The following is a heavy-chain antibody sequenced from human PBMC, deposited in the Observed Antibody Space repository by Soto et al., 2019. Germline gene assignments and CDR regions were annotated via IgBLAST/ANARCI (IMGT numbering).Heavy chain of an antibody. Sequence: QVQLVQSGAEVKKPGASVKVSCKASGDTFSNFDFTWVRQAPGQGLEWLGWNSAYSGNTRYVQKLQGXXXXXXXXXXXXXXXXXXXXXXXXXXXXXXXXXXXXXXTVFFHYWGQGTLVTVSS. V-gene: IGHV1-18*01. CDR2: NSAYSGNT. D-gene: IGHD4-17*01. CDR3: XXXXXXXXTVFFHY. J-gene: IGHJ1*01. CDR1: GDTFSNFD.